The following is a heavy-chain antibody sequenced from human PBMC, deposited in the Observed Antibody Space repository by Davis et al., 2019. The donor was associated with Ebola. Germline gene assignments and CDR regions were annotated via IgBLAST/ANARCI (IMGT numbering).Heavy chain of an antibody. CDR3: ARAFYDSSGYLDY. D-gene: IGHD3-22*01. V-gene: IGHV3-43*02. Sequence: GGSLRLSCAASGFIFEDYAMYWVRQVSGKRLEWVSLISEDGSRTYYADSVKGRFTVSGDRATNSLYLQMDSLRAEDTAIYYCARAFYDSSGYLDYWGQGTLVTVSS. J-gene: IGHJ4*02. CDR2: ISEDGSRT. CDR1: GFIFEDYA.